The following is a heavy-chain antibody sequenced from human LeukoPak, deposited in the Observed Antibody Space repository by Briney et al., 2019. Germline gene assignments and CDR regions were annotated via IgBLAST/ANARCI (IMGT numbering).Heavy chain of an antibody. J-gene: IGHJ4*02. CDR3: ARHQDGIAARGPDY. CDR1: GYIFSTYS. CDR2: IYPGDSFT. V-gene: IGHV5-51*01. Sequence: PGESLKISCQGSGYIFSTYSIGWVRQLPGKGLEWMGIIYPGDSFTRYSPSFQGQVTISADKSISTAYLQWSSLKASDTAMYYCARHQDGIAARGPDYWGQGTLVTVSS. D-gene: IGHD6-6*01.